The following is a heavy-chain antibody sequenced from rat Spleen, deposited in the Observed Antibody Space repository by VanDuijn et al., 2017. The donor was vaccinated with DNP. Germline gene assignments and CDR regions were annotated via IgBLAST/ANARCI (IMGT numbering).Heavy chain of an antibody. CDR3: AKDYHYYAMDA. V-gene: IGHV5S13*01. CDR2: INTDGGGT. Sequence: EVQLVGSGGGSVQSGRSLKLSCAASGFTFSNYGLAWVRQAPKKGLEWVASINTDGGGTSYPDSVKGRFTISRDNAENTVYLQMSSLRSEDTATYYCAKDYHYYAMDAWGQGTSVTVSS. J-gene: IGHJ4*01. CDR1: GFTFSNYG. D-gene: IGHD1-1*01.